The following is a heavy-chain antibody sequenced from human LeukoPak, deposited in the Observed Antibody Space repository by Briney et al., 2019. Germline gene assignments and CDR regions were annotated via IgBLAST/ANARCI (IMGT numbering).Heavy chain of an antibody. J-gene: IGHJ3*02. Sequence: TSETLSLTCTVSGGSISSSSYYWGWIRQPPGKGLEWIGSIYYSGSTNYNPSPKSRVTISVDTSKNQFSLKLSSVTAADTAVYYCAREPHYYDSFWGDAFDIWGQGTMVTVSS. CDR3: AREPHYYDSFWGDAFDI. CDR2: IYYSGST. CDR1: GGSISSSSYY. D-gene: IGHD3-22*01. V-gene: IGHV4-39*07.